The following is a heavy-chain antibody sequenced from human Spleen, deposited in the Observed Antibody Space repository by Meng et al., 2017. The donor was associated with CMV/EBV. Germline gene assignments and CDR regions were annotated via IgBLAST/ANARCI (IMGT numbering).Heavy chain of an antibody. Sequence: VDYYCSWIRQPPGKVLEWLVYIYYSGSTSSDPSLMCRVTISVDTSKNQFSLELSSVTAADTAVYYCARDRVPAAMIDYYYYYGMDVWGQGTTVTVSS. V-gene: IGHV4-30-4*08. J-gene: IGHJ6*02. D-gene: IGHD2-2*01. CDR1: VDYY. CDR2: IYYSGST. CDR3: ARDRVPAAMIDYYYYYGMDV.